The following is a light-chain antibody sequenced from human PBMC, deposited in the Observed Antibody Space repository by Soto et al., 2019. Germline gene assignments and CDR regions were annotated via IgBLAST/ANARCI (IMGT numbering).Light chain of an antibody. CDR3: QTWGTGFWV. J-gene: IGLJ3*02. CDR2: INSDGSH. V-gene: IGLV4-69*01. Sequence: QPVLTQSPSASASLGASVKLTCTLSSGHSSNAIVWHQQQPEKGPRYLMKINSDGSHSQGGGIPDRFSGSSSGAERYLTISSLQSEDEADYYCQTWGTGFWVFGGGTKLTVL. CDR1: SGHSSNA.